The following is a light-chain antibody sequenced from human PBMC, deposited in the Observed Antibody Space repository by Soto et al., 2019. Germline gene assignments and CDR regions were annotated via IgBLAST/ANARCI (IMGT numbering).Light chain of an antibody. J-gene: IGKJ4*01. CDR3: QQRSYSLS. CDR2: ETS. V-gene: IGKV3-11*01. Sequence: EIVLTQSPATLSVSPGDRATLSCRASQSVSNYLAWYQQKPGQAPRLLVYETSNRASGIPARFSGSGSGTAFTLTISSLDPEDFAVYYYQQRSYSLSFGGGTKVEIK. CDR1: QSVSNY.